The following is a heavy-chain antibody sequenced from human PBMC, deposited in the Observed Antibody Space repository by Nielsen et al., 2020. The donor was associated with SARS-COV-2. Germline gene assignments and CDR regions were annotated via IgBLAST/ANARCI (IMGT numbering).Heavy chain of an antibody. CDR3: ARQGDIVVVPAEEEYWFDP. CDR2: IYYSGST. Sequence: SETLSLTCAVYGGSFSSYYWGWIRQPPGKGLEWIGSIYYSGSTYYNPSLKSRVTISVDTSKNQFSLKLSSVTAADTAVYYCARQGDIVVVPAEEEYWFDPWGQGTLVTVSS. V-gene: IGHV4-39*01. CDR1: GGSFSSYY. D-gene: IGHD2-2*01. J-gene: IGHJ5*02.